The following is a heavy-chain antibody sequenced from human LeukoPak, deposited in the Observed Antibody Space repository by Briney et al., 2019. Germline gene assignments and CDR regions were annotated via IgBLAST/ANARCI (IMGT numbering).Heavy chain of an antibody. V-gene: IGHV3-7*05. CDR1: GFTFSTYW. CDR3: ARGGDYLDY. CDR2: LKQDGSEK. Sequence: PGGSLRLSCAASGFTFSTYWMSWVRQAPGKGLEWVANLKQDGSEKYYVDSVKGRFTISRDNANNSLYLQMNSLRAEDTAVYYSARGGDYLDYWGQGTLVTVSS. J-gene: IGHJ4*02.